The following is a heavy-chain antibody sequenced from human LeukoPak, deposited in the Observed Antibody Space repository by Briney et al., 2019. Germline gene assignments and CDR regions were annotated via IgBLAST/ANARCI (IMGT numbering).Heavy chain of an antibody. Sequence: SETLSLTCTVSSGSISSYYWSWIRQPAGKGLEWIGRIYTSGSTNYNPSLKSRVTMSVDTSKNQFSLKLSSVTAADTAVYYCARNYYDSSSYFGGDDAFDPWGQGTMVTVSS. CDR2: IYTSGST. D-gene: IGHD3-22*01. V-gene: IGHV4-4*07. J-gene: IGHJ3*01. CDR3: ARNYYDSSSYFGGDDAFDP. CDR1: SGSISSYY.